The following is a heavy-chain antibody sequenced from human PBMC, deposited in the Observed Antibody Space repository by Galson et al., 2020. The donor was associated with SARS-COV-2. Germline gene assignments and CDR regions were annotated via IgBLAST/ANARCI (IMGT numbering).Heavy chain of an antibody. CDR1: GFTFSSYG. V-gene: IGHV3-33*01. CDR3: ARDQSSGYAFDI. J-gene: IGHJ3*02. D-gene: IGHD3-22*01. Sequence: GESLKISCAASGFTFSSYGMHWVRQAPGKGLEWVAVIWSDGSNKYYADPVKGRFTVSRDNSKNTLYLQMNSLRAEDTAVYYCARDQSSGYAFDIWGQGTMVIVSS. CDR2: IWSDGSNK.